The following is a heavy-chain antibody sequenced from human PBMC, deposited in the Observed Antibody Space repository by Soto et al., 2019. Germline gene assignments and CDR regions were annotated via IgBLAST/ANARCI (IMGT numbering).Heavy chain of an antibody. CDR3: ARGTSYYDILTTDY. Sequence: LRLARSTSNFGVGTGHISSARQAPGKGLGWVSVIYSGGATHYAVSVKGRLIISRDNSKNTLYLQMNSLRAEDTAVYYCARGTSYYDILTTDYWGQGT. CDR1: NFGVGTGH. D-gene: IGHD3-9*01. CDR2: IYSGGAT. J-gene: IGHJ4*02. V-gene: IGHV3-53*01.